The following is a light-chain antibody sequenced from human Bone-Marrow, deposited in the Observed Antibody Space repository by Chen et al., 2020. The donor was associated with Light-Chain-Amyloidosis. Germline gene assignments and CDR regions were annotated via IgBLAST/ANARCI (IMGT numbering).Light chain of an antibody. Sequence: SYELTQTPSVSVSPGQTARITGSGDDLPTKYAYWYQQKPGQAPVLVVHRDTERPSGISERFSGSGSGTTATLTISGVQAEDEADYHCQSADSSGTYEVIFGGGTKLTVL. J-gene: IGLJ2*01. CDR2: RDT. CDR1: DLPTKY. V-gene: IGLV3-25*03. CDR3: QSADSSGTYEVI.